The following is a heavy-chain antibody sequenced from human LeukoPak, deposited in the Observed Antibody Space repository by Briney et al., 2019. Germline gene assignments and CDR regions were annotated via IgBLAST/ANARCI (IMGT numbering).Heavy chain of an antibody. Sequence: PGGSLRLSCAASGFTFSDSYMSWIRQVPGKGLEWISYISSSGGTIYYADSVKGRFTISRDSAKNSLYLQMNSLRAEDTAVYYCAKEGGDWGEGYFDYWGQGTLVTVSS. CDR3: AKEGGDWGEGYFDY. CDR2: ISSSGGTI. CDR1: GFTFSDSY. D-gene: IGHD7-27*01. V-gene: IGHV3-11*01. J-gene: IGHJ4*02.